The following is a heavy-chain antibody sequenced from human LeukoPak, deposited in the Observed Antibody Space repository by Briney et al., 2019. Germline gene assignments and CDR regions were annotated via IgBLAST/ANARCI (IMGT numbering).Heavy chain of an antibody. V-gene: IGHV3-48*03. Sequence: GGSLRLSCVASGFAFSAYEMNWVRQAPGKGPEWVAYMSGTDTTRYYADSVRGRFTISRDNAKNSLYLQMSSLRVEDTALYYCTTLGYHLDSWGQGTPVTVSS. CDR1: GFAFSAYE. J-gene: IGHJ4*02. CDR3: TTLGYHLDS. D-gene: IGHD3-22*01. CDR2: MSGTDTTR.